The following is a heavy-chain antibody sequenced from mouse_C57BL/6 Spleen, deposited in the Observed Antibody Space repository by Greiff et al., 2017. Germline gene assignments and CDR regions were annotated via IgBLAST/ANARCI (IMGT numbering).Heavy chain of an antibody. D-gene: IGHD2-2*01. Sequence: EVHLVESGGGLVKPGGSLKLSCAASGFTFSDYGMHWVRQAPEKGLEWVAYISSGSSTIYYADTVKGRFTISRDNAKNTLFLQMTSLRSEDTAMYYCARHGYDDYYAMDYWGQGTSVTVSS. CDR1: GFTFSDYG. J-gene: IGHJ4*01. CDR2: ISSGSSTI. V-gene: IGHV5-17*01. CDR3: ARHGYDDYYAMDY.